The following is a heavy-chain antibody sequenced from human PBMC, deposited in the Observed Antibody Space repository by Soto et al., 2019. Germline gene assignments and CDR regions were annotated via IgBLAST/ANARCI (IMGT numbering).Heavy chain of an antibody. J-gene: IGHJ4*02. D-gene: IGHD3-10*01. CDR2: INPFDGSR. CDR1: GYTFTNYA. V-gene: IGHV1-46*03. CDR3: SRVDPGETSPFDH. Sequence: GASVKVSCKASGYTFTNYAMHWVRQAPGQGLEWMGWINPFDGSRMFAQSFQGRVTMTRDTSTGTVYMEVSSLRSEDTAVYYCSRVDPGETSPFDHWGQGTLVTVSS.